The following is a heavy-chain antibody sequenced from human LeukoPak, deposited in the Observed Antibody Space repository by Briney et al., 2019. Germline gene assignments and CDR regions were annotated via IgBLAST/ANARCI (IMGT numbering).Heavy chain of an antibody. Sequence: GGSLRLSCAASGFSFNSYAMSWVRQAPGKGLEWVSAISGSGGRTHLADSVKGRFTISRDKSKNTMSLQMNSLRAEDTAVYFCAKDREYSSSWNYYFDSWGQGTLVTVSS. D-gene: IGHD6-13*01. J-gene: IGHJ4*02. CDR3: AKDREYSSSWNYYFDS. V-gene: IGHV3-23*01. CDR2: ISGSGGRT. CDR1: GFSFNSYA.